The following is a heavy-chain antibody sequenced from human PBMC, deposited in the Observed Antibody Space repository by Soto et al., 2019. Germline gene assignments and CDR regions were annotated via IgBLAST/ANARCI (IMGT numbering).Heavy chain of an antibody. D-gene: IGHD3-3*01. CDR1: GYTFTSYD. J-gene: IGHJ4*02. V-gene: IGHV1-8*01. Sequence: ASVKVSCKASGYTFTSYDINWVRQATGQGLEWMGWMNPNSGNTGFAQKFQGRVTMTRNTSISTAFMELSSLRSEDTAVYYCARGVLMDDFWSGNQGPYFGYWGQGTLVTVSS. CDR3: ARGVLMDDFWSGNQGPYFGY. CDR2: MNPNSGNT.